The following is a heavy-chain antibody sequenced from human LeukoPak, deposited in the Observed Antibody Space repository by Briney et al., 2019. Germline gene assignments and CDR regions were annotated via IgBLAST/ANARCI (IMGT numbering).Heavy chain of an antibody. CDR2: INPNSGRT. Sequence: ASVKVSCKASGYTFTGHYIHWVRQAPGQGLEWMGWINPNSGRTDYAQNFRDRVTMTRDTSISTAYMELSRLRSDDTAVYYCARPYCSTITCFYYFDYWGQGTLVTVSA. J-gene: IGHJ4*02. D-gene: IGHD2-2*01. CDR1: GYTFTGHY. CDR3: ARPYCSTITCFYYFDY. V-gene: IGHV1-2*02.